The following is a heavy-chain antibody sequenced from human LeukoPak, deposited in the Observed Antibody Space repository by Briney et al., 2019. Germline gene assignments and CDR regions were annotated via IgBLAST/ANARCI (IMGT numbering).Heavy chain of an antibody. V-gene: IGHV4-34*01. D-gene: IGHD6-19*01. CDR3: ARGTIGIAVAGAYFDY. CDR1: GGSFSGYY. Sequence: SETLSLTCAVYGGSFSGYYWTWIRQPPGKGLEWIGEINHSGSTNYNPSLKSRVTISVDTSKKQFSLKLNSVTAADTAVYYCARGTIGIAVAGAYFDYWGQGTLVTVSS. CDR2: INHSGST. J-gene: IGHJ4*02.